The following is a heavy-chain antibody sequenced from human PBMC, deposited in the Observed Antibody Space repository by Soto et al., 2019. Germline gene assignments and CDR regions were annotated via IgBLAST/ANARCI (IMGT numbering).Heavy chain of an antibody. Sequence: EVHLVESGGGLVQSGESLRLSCAASGFTFRSYWMHWVRQAPGKGLVWVARTSEDGGRTDYADPVQGRFTISRDNANNALYLQMNSLRAEDTAIYFCSRDLCDQYDSWGQGTLVTVSS. D-gene: IGHD3-16*01. CDR3: SRDLCDQYDS. V-gene: IGHV3-74*01. CDR1: GFTFRSYW. CDR2: TSEDGGRT. J-gene: IGHJ4*02.